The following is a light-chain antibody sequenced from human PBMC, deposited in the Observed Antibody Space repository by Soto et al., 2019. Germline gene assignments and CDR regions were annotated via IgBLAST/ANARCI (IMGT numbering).Light chain of an antibody. V-gene: IGKV2D-29*02. Sequence: DVVMTQPPLSLSVTPGQPASISCKSSQSLLHTTGETFLFWYLQKPGQSPQLLIYEVSTRVSGVPDRFSGSGSGTDFTLEISRVETDDVGIYYCMQSTQLPPTFGQGTRLEI. CDR1: QSLLHTTGETF. CDR3: MQSTQLPPT. J-gene: IGKJ5*01. CDR2: EVS.